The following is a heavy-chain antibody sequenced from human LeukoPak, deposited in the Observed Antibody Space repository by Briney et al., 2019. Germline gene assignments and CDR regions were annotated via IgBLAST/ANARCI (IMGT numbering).Heavy chain of an antibody. J-gene: IGHJ4*02. Sequence: SVKVSCKASGGTFSSYAISWVRQAPGQGLEWMGRIIPILGIANYAQKFQGRVTITADKSTSTAYMELSSLRSEDTAVYYCARVPPSYGSGSFNFGYWGQGTLVTVSS. CDR1: GGTFSSYA. CDR2: IIPILGIA. D-gene: IGHD3-10*01. V-gene: IGHV1-69*04. CDR3: ARVPPSYGSGSFNFGY.